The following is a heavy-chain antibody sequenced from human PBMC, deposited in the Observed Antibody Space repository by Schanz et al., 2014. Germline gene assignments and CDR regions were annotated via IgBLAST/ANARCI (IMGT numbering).Heavy chain of an antibody. Sequence: EVLLVDSGGGLVQPVGSLRLSCGASGFTFSAHAMSWVRQAPGKGLEWVAVIYSGGSTFYTDSVKGRFTISRDNSKNTLYLQMNSLIAEDTAVYYCARDQNGWGSRRFDPWGQGTLVTVSS. D-gene: IGHD6-19*01. CDR2: IYSGGST. CDR1: GFTFSAHA. CDR3: ARDQNGWGSRRFDP. J-gene: IGHJ5*02. V-gene: IGHV3-66*01.